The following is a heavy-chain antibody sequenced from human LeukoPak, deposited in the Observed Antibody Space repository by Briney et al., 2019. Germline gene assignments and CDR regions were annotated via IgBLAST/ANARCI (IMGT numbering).Heavy chain of an antibody. D-gene: IGHD6-19*01. CDR2: MNPNSGNT. CDR3: ARGRHSSGWYEPDY. Sequence: ASVKVSCKASGYTFTSYDINWVRQATGQGLEWMGWMNPNSGNTGYAQKFQGRVTMTRNTFISTAYMELSSLRSEDTAVYYCARGRHSSGWYEPDYWGQGTLVTVPS. CDR1: GYTFTSYD. J-gene: IGHJ4*02. V-gene: IGHV1-8*01.